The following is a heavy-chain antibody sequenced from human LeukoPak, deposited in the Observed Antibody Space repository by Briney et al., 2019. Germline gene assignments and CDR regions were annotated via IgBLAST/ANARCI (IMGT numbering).Heavy chain of an antibody. D-gene: IGHD3-9*01. J-gene: IGHJ6*03. CDR1: GFPFTSYA. Sequence: PGGTLRLSCAASGFPFTSYAMTWVRQAPGKGLERVSAISGSGVTTYFADSVKGRFTISRDNSKNTLYLQMNSLRPEHTAVYYCAKCILTGYYKGYMDVWGKGTTVTISS. CDR3: AKCILTGYYKGYMDV. CDR2: ISGSGVTT. V-gene: IGHV3-23*01.